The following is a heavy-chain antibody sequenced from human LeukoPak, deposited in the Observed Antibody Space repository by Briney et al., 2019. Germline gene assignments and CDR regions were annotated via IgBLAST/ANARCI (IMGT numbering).Heavy chain of an antibody. CDR2: INHSGST. CDR1: GGSFSGYY. J-gene: IGHJ4*02. Sequence: SETLSLTCAVYGGSFSGYYWSWIRQPPGKGLEWIGEINHSGSTNYNPSLKSRVTISVDTSKNQFYLKLSSVTAADTAVYYCAGWGKGAMVTRPLDYWGQGTLVTVSS. V-gene: IGHV4-34*01. D-gene: IGHD5-18*01. CDR3: AGWGKGAMVTRPLDY.